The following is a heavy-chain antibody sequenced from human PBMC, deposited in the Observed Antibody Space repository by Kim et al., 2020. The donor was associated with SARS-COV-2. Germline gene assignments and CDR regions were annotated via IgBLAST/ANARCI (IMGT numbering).Heavy chain of an antibody. J-gene: IGHJ4*02. D-gene: IGHD6-13*01. CDR2: TRNKANSYTT. CDR3: VKSGIAAAAGYFDY. CDR1: GFTFSDHY. V-gene: IGHV3-72*01. Sequence: GGSLRLSCAASGFTFSDHYMDWVRQAPGKGLEWVGRTRNKANSYTTEYAAPVKGRFTISRDDSKNSLYLQMNSLKTEDTAVYYCVKSGIAAAAGYFDYWGQGTLVTVSS.